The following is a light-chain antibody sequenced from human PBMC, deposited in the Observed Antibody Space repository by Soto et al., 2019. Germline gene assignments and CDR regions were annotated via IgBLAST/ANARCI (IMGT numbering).Light chain of an antibody. CDR3: RSYTESXNYV. Sequence: QSVLTQPPSASWSPGQSVTISCTGTSTDVVAYNYVSWYQQHPGKAPKLMIYEVTKRPSGFPDRFSGSKSGTSASLAITGLQAEDEADYYCRSYTESXNYVVGKGTKVXV. CDR2: EVT. J-gene: IGLJ1*01. V-gene: IGLV2-8*01. CDR1: STDVVAYNY.